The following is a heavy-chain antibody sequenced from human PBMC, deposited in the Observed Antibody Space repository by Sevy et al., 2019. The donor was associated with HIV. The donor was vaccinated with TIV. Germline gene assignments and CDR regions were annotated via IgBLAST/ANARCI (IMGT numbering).Heavy chain of an antibody. Sequence: ASVKVSCRASGYTFTSNGIAWVRQAPGQGLEGMGWINTNNGNANYEQKYQGRVTMTTDTSTSTGYMELRSLRSDDRAMYYGARDRGYCSGGSCYIQQWGQGTLVTVSS. V-gene: IGHV1-18*01. D-gene: IGHD2-15*01. CDR3: ARDRGYCSGGSCYIQQ. CDR1: GYTFTSNG. J-gene: IGHJ1*01. CDR2: INTNNGNA.